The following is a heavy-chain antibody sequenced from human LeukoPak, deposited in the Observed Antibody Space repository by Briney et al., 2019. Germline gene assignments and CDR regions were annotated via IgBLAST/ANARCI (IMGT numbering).Heavy chain of an antibody. CDR2: ISFDGSDQ. D-gene: IGHD1-26*01. CDR3: AKGMSIVGALNAFDI. V-gene: IGHV3-30*04. Sequence: GGSLRLSCAASGFTFSSYAMHWVRQAPGKGLEWVAVISFDGSDQYYADSVKGRFTISRDNSKNTLYLQMNSLRAEDTAVYYCAKGMSIVGALNAFDIWGQGTMVTVSS. CDR1: GFTFSSYA. J-gene: IGHJ3*02.